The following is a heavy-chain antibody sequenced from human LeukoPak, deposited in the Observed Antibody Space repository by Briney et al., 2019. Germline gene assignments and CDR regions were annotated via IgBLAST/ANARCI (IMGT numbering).Heavy chain of an antibody. CDR1: GGSFSGYY. Sequence: KPSETLSLTCAVYGGSFSGYYWSWIRQPPGKGLEWIGEINHSGSTNYNPSLKSRVTISVDTSKNQFSLKLSSVTAADTAVYYCARVKYYGSGSYSYYYGMDVWGQGTTVTVSS. CDR3: ARVKYYGSGSYSYYYGMDV. CDR2: INHSGST. D-gene: IGHD3-10*01. J-gene: IGHJ6*02. V-gene: IGHV4-34*01.